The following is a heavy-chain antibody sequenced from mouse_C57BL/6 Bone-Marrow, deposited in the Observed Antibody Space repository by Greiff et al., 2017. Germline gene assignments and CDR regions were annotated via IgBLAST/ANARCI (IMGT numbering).Heavy chain of an antibody. CDR1: GFTFSDYG. CDR3: ASRNWDREYYFDY. J-gene: IGHJ2*01. V-gene: IGHV5-17*01. D-gene: IGHD4-1*01. CDR2: ISSGSSTI. Sequence: EVQLQESGGGLVKPGGSLKLSCAASGFTFSDYGMHWVRQAPEKGLEWVAYISSGSSTIYYADTVKGRFTISRDNAKNTLFLQMTSLRSEDTAMYYCASRNWDREYYFDYWGQGTTLTVSS.